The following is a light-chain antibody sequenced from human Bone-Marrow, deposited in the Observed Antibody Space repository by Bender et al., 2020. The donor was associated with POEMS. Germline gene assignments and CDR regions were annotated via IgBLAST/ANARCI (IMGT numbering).Light chain of an antibody. CDR1: SSDIDAYNS. CDR2: EVS. J-gene: IGLJ1*01. CDR3: FSYAASSTYV. Sequence: QSALTQPASVSGSPGQSVTISCAGTSSDIDAYNSVSWYHQHPGRAPRLMIYEVSKRPSGVPDRFSASKSGNTASLTVSGLQAADEGDYYCFSYAASSTYVFGSGTKVTVL. V-gene: IGLV2-8*01.